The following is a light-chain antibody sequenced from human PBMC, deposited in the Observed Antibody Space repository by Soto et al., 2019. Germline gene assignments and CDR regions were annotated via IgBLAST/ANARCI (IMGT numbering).Light chain of an antibody. Sequence: EIVLTQSPGTLSLSPWERATLSYRASQSVSSSYLAWYQQKPGQAPRPLLYGASSRATGIPDRFSGSGSGTAFTLTISRLEPEDFAVYYCQQYGSSPPWTFGQGTKVEIK. CDR2: GAS. CDR1: QSVSSSY. V-gene: IGKV3-20*01. J-gene: IGKJ1*01. CDR3: QQYGSSPPWT.